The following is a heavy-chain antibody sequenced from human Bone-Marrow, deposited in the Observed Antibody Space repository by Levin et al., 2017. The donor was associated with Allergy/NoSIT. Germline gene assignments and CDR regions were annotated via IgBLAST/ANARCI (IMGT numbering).Heavy chain of an antibody. J-gene: IGHJ4*01. CDR1: GFPFSYYS. Sequence: PGGSLRLSCAASGFPFSYYSMHWVRQAPGKGLEWVAVISYDGNNKNYADSVKGRFTISRDTSKNTLYVQMNSLRGEDTAVYYCARGRHSVMEHAFDDWGQGTLVTVSS. D-gene: IGHD1-26*01. CDR3: ARGRHSVMEHAFDD. V-gene: IGHV3-30-3*01. CDR2: ISYDGNNK.